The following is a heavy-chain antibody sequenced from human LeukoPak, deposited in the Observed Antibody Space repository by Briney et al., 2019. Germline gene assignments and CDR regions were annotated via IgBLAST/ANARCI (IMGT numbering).Heavy chain of an antibody. Sequence: GGSLRLSCAASGFTFSKYGMHWVRQAPGKVLEWLTFIQYDGNNKYYSDSVKGRFTISRGNSKNTLFLQMNSLRAEDTAVYYCAKDKSMVRELDYWGQGTLVTVSS. CDR2: IQYDGNNK. D-gene: IGHD3-10*01. CDR1: GFTFSKYG. CDR3: AKDKSMVRELDY. V-gene: IGHV3-30*02. J-gene: IGHJ4*02.